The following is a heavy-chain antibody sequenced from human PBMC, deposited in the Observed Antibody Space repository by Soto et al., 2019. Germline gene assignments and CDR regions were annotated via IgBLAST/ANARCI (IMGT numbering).Heavy chain of an antibody. V-gene: IGHV6-1*01. J-gene: IGHJ5*02. CDR3: AKGDNLGPKTGYAFDP. CDR2: TYFRSKWYN. CDR1: VDSVSSNTAS. Sequence: QTLSLTCAISVDSVSSNTASWNWIRQSPSRGLEWLGRTYFRSKWYNDYAVSVKSRIIINPETSNSQFSLQLNSVTPEDTAVYFCAKGDNLGPKTGYAFDPWGQGIMVNVSS. D-gene: IGHD5-12*01.